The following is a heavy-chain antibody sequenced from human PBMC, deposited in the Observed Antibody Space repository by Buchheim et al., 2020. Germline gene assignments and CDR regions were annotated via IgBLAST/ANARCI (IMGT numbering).Heavy chain of an antibody. Sequence: EVQLLESGGGLVQPGGSLRLSCAASGFTFNFYTLTWVRQAPGKGLAWVSTISESGASTYYADSVRGRFTISRDNSKNKLYLQMDSLRAEDTAVYYCAKHDYGDYKPYDVWGQGT. J-gene: IGHJ3*01. CDR3: AKHDYGDYKPYDV. V-gene: IGHV3-23*01. CDR2: ISESGAST. D-gene: IGHD4-17*01. CDR1: GFTFNFYT.